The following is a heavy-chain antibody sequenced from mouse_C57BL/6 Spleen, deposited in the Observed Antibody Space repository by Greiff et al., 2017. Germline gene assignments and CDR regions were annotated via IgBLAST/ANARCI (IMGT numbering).Heavy chain of an antibody. D-gene: IGHD1-1*01. CDR2: IHPNSGST. V-gene: IGHV1-64*01. CDR3: AGGSSTLYYFDY. CDR1: GYTFTSYW. J-gene: IGHJ2*01. Sequence: QVQLQQPGAELVKPGASVKLSCKASGYTFTSYWMHWVKQRPGQGLEWIGMIHPNSGSTNYNEKFKSKATLTVDKSSSTAYMQRSSLTSEDSAVYYGAGGSSTLYYFDYWGQGTTLTVSS.